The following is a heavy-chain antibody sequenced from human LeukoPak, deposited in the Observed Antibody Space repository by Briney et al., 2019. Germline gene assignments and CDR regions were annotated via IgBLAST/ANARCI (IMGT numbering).Heavy chain of an antibody. V-gene: IGHV3-7*01. J-gene: IGHJ4*02. Sequence: GRSLRLSCAGSGFSFSRYWMAWVRQAPEKGLEWVASINKDVSRIHYVDSVQGRFTISRDNAKNSVFLQMNSLRVEDTAVYYCARLKHDVTKFDYWGQGTLVTVSS. CDR1: GFSFSRYW. D-gene: IGHD2-8*01. CDR3: ARLKHDVTKFDY. CDR2: INKDVSRI.